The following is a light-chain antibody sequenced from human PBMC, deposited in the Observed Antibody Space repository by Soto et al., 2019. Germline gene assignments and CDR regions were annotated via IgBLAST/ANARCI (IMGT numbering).Light chain of an antibody. Sequence: QSALTQPASVSGSPGQSITISCTGTSSDVGGYNYVSWYQQHPGKAPKLMIYEVSNRPSGVSNRFSGSKSGNTASLTISGLPAEDEAHYYCSSYTSSSIDYVFGTGTKLTVL. CDR2: EVS. CDR3: SSYTSSSIDYV. CDR1: SSDVGGYNY. J-gene: IGLJ1*01. V-gene: IGLV2-14*01.